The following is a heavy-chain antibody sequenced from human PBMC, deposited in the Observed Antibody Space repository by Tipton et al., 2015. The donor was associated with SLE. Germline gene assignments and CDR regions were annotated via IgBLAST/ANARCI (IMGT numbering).Heavy chain of an antibody. J-gene: IGHJ4*02. D-gene: IGHD2-15*01. Sequence: TLSLTCGVSGSSIRNAYYWGWFRQPPGKGLEWIGSVYYSGSTYYNPSLKERVTISVDTSKNQFYLKVSAVTAADTAVYSCARQVAGVARDYFDYWGQGTLVTVSS. CDR1: GSSIRNAYY. CDR2: VYYSGST. CDR3: ARQVAGVARDYFDY. V-gene: IGHV4-38-2*01.